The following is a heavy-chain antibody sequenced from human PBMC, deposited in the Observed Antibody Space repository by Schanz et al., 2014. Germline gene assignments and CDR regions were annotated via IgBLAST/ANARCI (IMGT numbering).Heavy chain of an antibody. CDR3: ARDNRYSLFDY. CDR1: GFTFSTST. D-gene: IGHD3-16*02. CDR2: ISSKGDMT. Sequence: EVQLVESGGGLVQPGGSLRLSCAASGFTFSTSTMHWVRQAPGKGLEYVSSISSKGDMTFYGNSVKGRFTISRDNSKNTLYLQLGSLSAEDTAVYFWARDNRYSLFDYWGQGALVTVSS. J-gene: IGHJ4*02. V-gene: IGHV3-64*01.